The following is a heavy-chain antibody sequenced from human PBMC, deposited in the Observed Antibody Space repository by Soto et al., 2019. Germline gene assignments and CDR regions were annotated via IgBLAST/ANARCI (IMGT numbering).Heavy chain of an antibody. D-gene: IGHD2-15*01. Sequence: QVQLVQSGPEVKKAGASVKVSCTAPTDYIFLAYGFDWVRQAPGQGLEWMGWISPKFGRTNYARTLQDRFTMTTDVSANSVSMELRDLRSDDTAVYYCARDDCNGGSCDGGDYLDLWGRGTPISVSS. CDR1: DYIFLAYG. V-gene: IGHV1-18*01. CDR3: ARDDCNGGSCDGGDYLDL. J-gene: IGHJ2*01. CDR2: ISPKFGRT.